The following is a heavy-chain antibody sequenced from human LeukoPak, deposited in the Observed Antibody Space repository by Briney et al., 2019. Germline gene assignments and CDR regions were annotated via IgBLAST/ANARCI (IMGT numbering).Heavy chain of an antibody. D-gene: IGHD6-13*01. V-gene: IGHV4-39*01. CDR1: GGSISSSSYY. CDR2: IYYSGST. CDR3: ARLGVSVGSSWYVGFDY. J-gene: IGHJ4*02. Sequence: SETLSLTCTVSGGSISSSSYYWGWIRQPPGKGLEWIGSIYYSGSTYYNPSLKSRVTISVDTSKNQFSLKLSSVTAADTAVYYCARLGVSVGSSWYVGFDYWGQGTPVTVSS.